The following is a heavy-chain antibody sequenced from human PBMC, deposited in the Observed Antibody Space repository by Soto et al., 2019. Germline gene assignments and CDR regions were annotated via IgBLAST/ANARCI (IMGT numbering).Heavy chain of an antibody. Sequence: SVKVSCKASGGTFSSYAISWVRQAPGQGLEWMGGIIPIFGTANYAQKFQGRVTITADESTSTAYMELSSLRSEDTAVYYCAGNPNFDYYYGMDVWGQGTPVTVYS. D-gene: IGHD1-1*01. V-gene: IGHV1-69*13. CDR2: IIPIFGTA. J-gene: IGHJ6*02. CDR1: GGTFSSYA. CDR3: AGNPNFDYYYGMDV.